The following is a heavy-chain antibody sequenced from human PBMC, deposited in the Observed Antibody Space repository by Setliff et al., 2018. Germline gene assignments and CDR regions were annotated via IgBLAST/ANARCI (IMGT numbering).Heavy chain of an antibody. V-gene: IGHV1-69*05. CDR1: GDSFNNYA. CDR2: IIPMFGTP. D-gene: IGHD2-2*01. CDR3: ARSTSWFSTNY. J-gene: IGHJ4*02. Sequence: SVKVSCKASGDSFNNYAISWVRQAPGQGLEWMGGIIPMFGTPAYAQKFQDRVTITTDESTSTAYMELSSLRSEDTAVYYCARSTSWFSTNYWGQGTPVTVSS.